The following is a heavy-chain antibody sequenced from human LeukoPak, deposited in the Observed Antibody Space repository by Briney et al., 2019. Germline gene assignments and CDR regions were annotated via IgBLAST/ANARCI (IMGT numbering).Heavy chain of an antibody. CDR2: IGTSSSPI. CDR1: GFTFNSYS. V-gene: IGHV3-48*04. CDR3: ARGPPLFDP. J-gene: IGHJ5*02. Sequence: PGGSLRLSCAASGFTFNSYSMNWVRQAPGKGLEWVSYIGTSSSPIYYVDSVKGRFTISRDNAKNSLYLQMNSLRAEDTAVYYCARGPPLFDPWGQGTLVTVSS.